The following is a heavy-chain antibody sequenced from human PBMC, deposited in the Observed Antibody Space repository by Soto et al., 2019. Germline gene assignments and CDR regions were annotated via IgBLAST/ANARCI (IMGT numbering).Heavy chain of an antibody. CDR2: ISYDGSNK. CDR3: AREGHRGYSYGQYNWFDP. V-gene: IGHV3-30-3*01. CDR1: GFTFSSYA. D-gene: IGHD5-18*01. Sequence: ESGGGVVPPGRSLRLSCAASGFTFSSYAMHWVRQAPGKGLEWVAVISYDGSNKYYADSVKGRFTISRDNSKNTLYLQMNSLRAEDTAVYYCAREGHRGYSYGQYNWFDPWGQGTLVTVSS. J-gene: IGHJ5*02.